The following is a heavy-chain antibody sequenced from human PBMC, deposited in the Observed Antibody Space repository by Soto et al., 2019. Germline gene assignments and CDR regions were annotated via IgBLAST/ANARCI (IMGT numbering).Heavy chain of an antibody. V-gene: IGHV1-2*04. CDR3: ARNNFDYYYYGMDV. Sequence: QVQLVQSGAEMKKPGASVKVSCKASGYTFTGYYMHWVRQAPGQGLEWMGWINPNSGGTNYAQKFQGWVTMTRDTSISTAYMELSRLRSDDTAVYYCARNNFDYYYYGMDVWGQGTTVTVSS. CDR2: INPNSGGT. CDR1: GYTFTGYY. J-gene: IGHJ6*02. D-gene: IGHD1-20*01.